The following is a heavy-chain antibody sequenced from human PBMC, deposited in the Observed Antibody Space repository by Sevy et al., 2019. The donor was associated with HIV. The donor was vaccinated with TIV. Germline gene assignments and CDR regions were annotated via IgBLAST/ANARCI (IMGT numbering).Heavy chain of an antibody. D-gene: IGHD5-12*01. V-gene: IGHV3-21*01. CDR3: ATDKGGYDPFDY. CDR2: ITFSSNYI. J-gene: IGHJ4*02. Sequence: GGSLRLSCAASGFTFSTYNMNWVRQAPGKGLEWVSSITFSSNYIYYADSVKGRFTISRDNAKNSLYLQTSSLRAEDTAVYYCATDKGGYDPFDYWGQGTLVTVSS. CDR1: GFTFSTYN.